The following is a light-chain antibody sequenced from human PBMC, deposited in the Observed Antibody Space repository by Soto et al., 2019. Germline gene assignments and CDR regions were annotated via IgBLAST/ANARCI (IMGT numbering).Light chain of an antibody. V-gene: IGKV3-20*01. CDR2: GAS. Sequence: EIVLTQSPGTLSLSPGERAALSCRASQSFSSNYLAWYQQKPGQSPRLLMYGASSRATGIPDRFSGSGSGTDFTLTNSRLEPEDFAVYYCQQYDTSPWTFGQGTKVEMK. J-gene: IGKJ1*01. CDR3: QQYDTSPWT. CDR1: QSFSSNY.